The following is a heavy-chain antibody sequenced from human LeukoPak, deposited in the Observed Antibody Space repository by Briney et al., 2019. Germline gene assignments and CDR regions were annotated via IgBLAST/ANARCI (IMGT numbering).Heavy chain of an antibody. CDR3: AIGSDIMTAPFDS. Sequence: SETLSLTCTVSGRSVSSGSYYWGWLRQPPGRGLEWIGHFYYSGRTHYNPSLKSRVTISVDTSKNQFSLKLSSVTAADTAVYYGAIGSDIMTAPFDSGGQGPLVTVS. J-gene: IGHJ4*02. CDR1: GRSVSSGSYY. CDR2: FYYSGRT. D-gene: IGHD3-9*01. V-gene: IGHV4-61*01.